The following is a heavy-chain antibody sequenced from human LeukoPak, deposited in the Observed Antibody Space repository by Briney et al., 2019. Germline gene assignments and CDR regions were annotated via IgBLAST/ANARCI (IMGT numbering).Heavy chain of an antibody. V-gene: IGHV4-59*08. D-gene: IGHD2-2*01. J-gene: IGHJ4*02. CDR2: IYYSGST. CDR3: ARHSSTTSFFDY. CDR1: GGSISSYY. Sequence: SETLSLTCTVSGGSISSYYWSWIRQPPGKGLEWIGYIYYSGSTNYNPSLKSRVTISVDTSKNQFSLKLGSVTAADTAVYYCARHSSTTSFFDYWGQGTLVTVSS.